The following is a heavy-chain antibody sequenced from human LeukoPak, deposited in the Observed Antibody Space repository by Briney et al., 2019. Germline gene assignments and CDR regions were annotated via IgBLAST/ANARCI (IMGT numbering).Heavy chain of an antibody. D-gene: IGHD6-19*01. CDR2: FDPEDGET. CDR3: AAGLGDSSGFPMDV. V-gene: IGHV1-24*01. Sequence: ASVKVSCKVSGYTLTELSMHWVRQAPGKGLEWMGGFDPEDGETIYAQRFQGRVTMTEDTSTDTAYMELSSLRFEDTAVYYCAAGLGDSSGFPMDVWGQGTTVTVSS. J-gene: IGHJ6*02. CDR1: GYTLTELS.